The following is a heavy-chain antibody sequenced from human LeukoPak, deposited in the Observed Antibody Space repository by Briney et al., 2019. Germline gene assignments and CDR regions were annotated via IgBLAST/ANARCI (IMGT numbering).Heavy chain of an antibody. V-gene: IGHV1-2*02. CDR3: ARYIYGYWAFDI. CDR1: GYTFTSYG. Sequence: GASVKVSCKASGYTFTSYGISWVRQAPGQGLEWMGWINPNSGGTDYAQKFQGRVTMTRDTSITTAYMELSRLRSDDTAVYYCARYIYGYWAFDIWGQGTMVTVSS. J-gene: IGHJ3*02. CDR2: INPNSGGT. D-gene: IGHD5-18*01.